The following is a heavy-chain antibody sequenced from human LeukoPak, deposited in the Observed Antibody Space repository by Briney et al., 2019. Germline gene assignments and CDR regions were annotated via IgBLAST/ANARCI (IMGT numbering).Heavy chain of an antibody. J-gene: IGHJ4*02. V-gene: IGHV3-48*02. CDR3: ARDRGYSDNSGYPLFDY. CDR2: INRGNSAI. Sequence: GGSLRLSCAASGFPFSSYSMNWVRQAPGKGLEWISYINRGNSAIYYAGSVKGRFTISRDNAKNSLYLQMNSLRDEDTAVYFCARDRGYSDNSGYPLFDYWGQGILVTVSS. CDR1: GFPFSSYS. D-gene: IGHD3-22*01.